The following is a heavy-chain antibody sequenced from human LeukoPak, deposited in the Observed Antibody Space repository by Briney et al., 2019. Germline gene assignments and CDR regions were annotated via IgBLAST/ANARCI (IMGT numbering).Heavy chain of an antibody. D-gene: IGHD3-10*01. Sequence: SETLSLTCTVSGGSISSGSYYWSWIRQPAGKGLEWIGGIYTSGSTNYNPSLKSRVTISVDTSKNQFSLKLSSVTAADTAVYYCARTKATMVRGANYYYYYYMDVWGKGTTVTVSS. J-gene: IGHJ6*03. V-gene: IGHV4-61*02. CDR1: GGSISSGSYY. CDR3: ARTKATMVRGANYYYYYYMDV. CDR2: IYTSGST.